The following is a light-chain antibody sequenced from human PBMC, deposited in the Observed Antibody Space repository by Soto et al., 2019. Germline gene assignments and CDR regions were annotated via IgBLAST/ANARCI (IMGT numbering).Light chain of an antibody. CDR2: GAS. Sequence: EILMTQSPATLSVSPGERATLSCRASQSISSNLAWFQQKPGQAPRLLIYGASTRATGIPARFSGSGSVTEFTLTISSLQSEGFAVYYCQQYNIWPRTFGQGTKVEIK. J-gene: IGKJ1*01. V-gene: IGKV3-15*01. CDR3: QQYNIWPRT. CDR1: QSISSN.